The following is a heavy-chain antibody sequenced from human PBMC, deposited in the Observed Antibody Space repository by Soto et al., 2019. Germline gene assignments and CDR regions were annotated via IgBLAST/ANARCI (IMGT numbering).Heavy chain of an antibody. V-gene: IGHV3-23*01. CDR1: GFTFSSYA. CDR3: AKETHNIVVVPAATLIDY. CDR2: ISGSGGST. Sequence: GGSLRLSCAASGFTFSSYAMSWVRQAPGKGLEWVSAISGSGGSTYYADSVKGRFTISRDNSKNTLYLQMNSLRAEDTAVYYCAKETHNIVVVPAATLIDYWGQGTLVTVSS. J-gene: IGHJ4*02. D-gene: IGHD2-2*01.